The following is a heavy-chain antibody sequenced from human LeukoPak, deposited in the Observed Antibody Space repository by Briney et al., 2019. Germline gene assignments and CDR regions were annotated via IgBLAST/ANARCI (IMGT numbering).Heavy chain of an antibody. CDR1: GFTFSTYN. J-gene: IGHJ5*02. CDR2: ISYDGSNK. CDR3: ARGAAGIMSWFDP. D-gene: IGHD6-13*01. Sequence: GGSLRLSCAASGFTFSTYNMNWVRQAPGKGLEWVAVISYDGSNKYYADSVKGRFTISRDNSKNTLYLQMNSLRAEDTAVYYCARGAAGIMSWFDPWGQGTLVTVSS. V-gene: IGHV3-30*03.